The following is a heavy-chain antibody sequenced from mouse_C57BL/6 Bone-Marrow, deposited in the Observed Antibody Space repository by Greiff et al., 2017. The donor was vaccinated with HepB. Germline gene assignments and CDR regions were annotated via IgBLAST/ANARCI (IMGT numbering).Heavy chain of an antibody. CDR1: GFTFSDYG. CDR3: ARPYDYDVWFAY. Sequence: EVKLMESGGGLVKPGGSLKLSCAASGFTFSDYGMHWVRQAPEKGLEWVAYISSGSSTIYYADTVKGRFTISRDNAKNTLFLQMTSLRSEDTAMYSCARPYDYDVWFAYWGQGTLVTVSA. CDR2: ISSGSSTI. V-gene: IGHV5-17*01. D-gene: IGHD2-4*01. J-gene: IGHJ3*01.